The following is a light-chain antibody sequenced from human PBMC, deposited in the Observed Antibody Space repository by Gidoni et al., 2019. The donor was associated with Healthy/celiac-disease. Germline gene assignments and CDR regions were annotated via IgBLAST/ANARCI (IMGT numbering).Light chain of an antibody. Sequence: QSVLTQPPSASGTPGQGVTISCSGSSSNIGSNTVNWYQQLPGTAPKLLIYSNNQRPSGVPDRFSGSKSGTSASLAISGLQSEDEADYYCAAWDDSLNVWVFGGGTKLTVL. J-gene: IGLJ3*02. CDR2: SNN. CDR3: AAWDDSLNVWV. CDR1: SSNIGSNT. V-gene: IGLV1-44*01.